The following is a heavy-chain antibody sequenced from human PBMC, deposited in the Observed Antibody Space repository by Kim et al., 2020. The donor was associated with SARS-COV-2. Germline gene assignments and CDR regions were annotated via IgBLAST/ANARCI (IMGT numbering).Heavy chain of an antibody. V-gene: IGHV4-39*02. CDR1: GGSISSSSYY. Sequence: SETLSLTCTVYGGSISSSSYYWGWNRQPTGQGWVWNGSIYYSGNTNYNPSRQSRVTISTDTTQNHLNLSPSSVTAAAAADYSCASAACGLLPGF. CDR3: ASAACGLLPGF. D-gene: IGHD2-15*01. J-gene: IGHJ5*01. CDR2: IYYSGNT.